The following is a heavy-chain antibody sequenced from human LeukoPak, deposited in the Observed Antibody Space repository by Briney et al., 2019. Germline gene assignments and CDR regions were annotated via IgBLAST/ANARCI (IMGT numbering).Heavy chain of an antibody. Sequence: SETLSLTCAVYGGSFSGYYWSWIRQPPGKGLEWIGYIYYSGSTNYNPSLKSRVTISVDTSKNQLSLKLSSVTAADTAVYYCARVYGYSYGYDYWGQGTLVTVSS. D-gene: IGHD5-18*01. J-gene: IGHJ4*02. CDR3: ARVYGYSYGYDY. CDR1: GGSFSGYY. CDR2: IYYSGST. V-gene: IGHV4-59*01.